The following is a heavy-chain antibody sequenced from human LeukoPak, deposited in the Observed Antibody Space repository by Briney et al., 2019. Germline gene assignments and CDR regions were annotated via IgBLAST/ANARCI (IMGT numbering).Heavy chain of an antibody. CDR1: GDSINAYY. CDR3: ARHRWQLVGPYFDY. D-gene: IGHD1-26*01. Sequence: PSETLSLTCSFSGDSINAYYWRWIRQSPGKGLEWIGHIYSSGNTDYNSSLKSRVTISVDTSKSQFSLRLSSVTATDTAVYYCARHRWQLVGPYFDYWGQGILVTVSS. J-gene: IGHJ4*02. V-gene: IGHV4-59*08. CDR2: IYSSGNT.